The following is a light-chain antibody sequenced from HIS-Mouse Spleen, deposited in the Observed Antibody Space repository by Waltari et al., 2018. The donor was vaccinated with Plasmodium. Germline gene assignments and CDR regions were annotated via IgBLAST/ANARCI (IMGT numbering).Light chain of an antibody. CDR1: SSTIGTHY. CDR3: GTWDSSLSAGVV. CDR2: DNN. Sequence: QSVLTQPPSVSAAPGQKVTISCSGSSSTIGTHYVSWYQQLPGTAPKLLIYDNNKRPSGIPDRFSGSKSGTSATLGITGLQTGDEADYYCGTWDSSLSAGVVFGGGTKLTVL. V-gene: IGLV1-51*01. J-gene: IGLJ2*01.